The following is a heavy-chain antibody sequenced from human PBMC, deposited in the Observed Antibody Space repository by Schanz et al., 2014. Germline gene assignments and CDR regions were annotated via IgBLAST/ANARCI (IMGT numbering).Heavy chain of an antibody. CDR2: MYINSGST. CDR3: ASGHWELRY. CDR1: GFTVNTNY. Sequence: EVQLVESGGGLVQPGGSLRLSCAVSGFTVNTNYMSWVRQAPGKGLEWISSMYINSGSTQYADSVKGRFIISRDNAKKSLYLEMNSLRAEDTAVYYCASGHWELRYWGQGAVVIVSS. D-gene: IGHD1-7*01. V-gene: IGHV3-66*01. J-gene: IGHJ4*02.